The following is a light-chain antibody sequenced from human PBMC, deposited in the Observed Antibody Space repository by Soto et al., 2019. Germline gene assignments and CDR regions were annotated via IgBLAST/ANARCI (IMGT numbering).Light chain of an antibody. CDR2: AAS. Sequence: AMQMTQSPSSLYASVGDRVTSTCRASQGIRNDLGWYQQKPGKAPKLLIYAASSLQSGVPSRFSGSGSGTDFTLTISSLQPEDFATYYCLQDYNFPWTFGQGTKVDIK. J-gene: IGKJ1*01. CDR3: LQDYNFPWT. CDR1: QGIRND. V-gene: IGKV1-6*01.